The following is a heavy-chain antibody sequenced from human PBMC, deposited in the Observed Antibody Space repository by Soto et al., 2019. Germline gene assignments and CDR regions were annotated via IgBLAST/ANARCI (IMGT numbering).Heavy chain of an antibody. D-gene: IGHD2-8*01. J-gene: IGHJ6*03. CDR1: GGSFSGYY. CDR2: INHSGST. V-gene: IGHV4-34*01. CDR3: ARLGGDIVLMSNYYMDV. Sequence: SETLSLTCAVYGGSFSGYYWSWIRQPPGKGLEWIGEINHSGSTNYNPSLKSRVTISVDTSKNQFSLKLSSVTAADTAVYYCARLGGDIVLMSNYYMDVWGKGTTVTVSS.